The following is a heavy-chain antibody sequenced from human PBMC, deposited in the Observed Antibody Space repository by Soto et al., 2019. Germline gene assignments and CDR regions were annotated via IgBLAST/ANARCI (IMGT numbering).Heavy chain of an antibody. CDR3: AKDWDDSSAASAPFDY. CDR1: GFTFSSYA. J-gene: IGHJ4*02. D-gene: IGHD3-22*01. Sequence: GGSLRLSCAASGFTFSSYAMSWVRQAPGKGLEWVSAISGSGGSTYYADSMKGRFTTSRDNAKNTLYQQMNSLRAEETAVYYCAKDWDDSSAASAPFDYWGQGTLVTVSS. V-gene: IGHV3-23*01. CDR2: ISGSGGST.